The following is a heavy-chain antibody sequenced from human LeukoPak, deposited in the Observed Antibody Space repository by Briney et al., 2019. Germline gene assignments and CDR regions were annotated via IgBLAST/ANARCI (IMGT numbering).Heavy chain of an antibody. CDR3: ARAVYYDSSGYGLDAFDI. CDR1: GFTFSSYR. J-gene: IGHJ3*02. Sequence: PGGSLRLSCAASGFTFSSYRMNWVRQAPGKGLEWVSYISSSSSTIYYADSVKGRFTISRDNAKNSLYLQMNSLRAEDTAVYYCARAVYYDSSGYGLDAFDIWGQGTMVTVSS. CDR2: ISSSSSTI. D-gene: IGHD3-22*01. V-gene: IGHV3-48*01.